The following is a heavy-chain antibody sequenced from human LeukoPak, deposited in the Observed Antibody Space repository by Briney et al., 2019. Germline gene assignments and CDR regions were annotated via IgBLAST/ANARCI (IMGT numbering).Heavy chain of an antibody. CDR3: ARDPNSAL. D-gene: IGHD4-23*01. CDR1: GASISSYY. V-gene: IGHV4-4*07. J-gene: IGHJ4*02. CDR2: ILSSANP. Sequence: SETLSLTCTVSGASISSYYWSWVRQPAGKGLEWIGRILSSANPSYNPSLKSRVTMSVDTSKNQFSLKLSSVTAADTAVYYCARDPNSALWGQGTLVTVSS.